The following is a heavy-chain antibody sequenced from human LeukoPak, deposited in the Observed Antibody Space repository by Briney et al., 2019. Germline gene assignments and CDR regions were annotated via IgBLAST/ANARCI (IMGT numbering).Heavy chain of an antibody. CDR3: ARHPVMIVVVIFDY. CDR2: TYYRSKWYY. J-gene: IGHJ4*02. D-gene: IGHD3-22*01. V-gene: IGHV6-1*01. CDR1: GDSVSSNSAA. Sequence: SQTLSLTCAISGDSVSSNSAAWNWIRQSPSRGLEWLGRTYYRSKWYYDYAVAVKSRISINPDTSKNQFSLKLSSVTAADTAVYYCARHPVMIVVVIFDYWGQGTLVTVSS.